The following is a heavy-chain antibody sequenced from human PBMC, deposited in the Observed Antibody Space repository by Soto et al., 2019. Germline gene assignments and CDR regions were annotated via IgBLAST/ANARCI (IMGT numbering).Heavy chain of an antibody. D-gene: IGHD3-22*01. CDR1: GFTFSSYG. CDR2: ISYDGSNK. V-gene: IGHV3-30*18. CDR3: AKDYYDSSGYHNWFDP. Sequence: AGGSLRLSCAASGFTFSSYGMHWVRQAPGKGLEWVAVISYDGSNKYYADSVKGRFTISRDNSKNTLYLQMNSLRAEDTAVYYCAKDYYDSSGYHNWFDPWGQGTLVTVSS. J-gene: IGHJ5*02.